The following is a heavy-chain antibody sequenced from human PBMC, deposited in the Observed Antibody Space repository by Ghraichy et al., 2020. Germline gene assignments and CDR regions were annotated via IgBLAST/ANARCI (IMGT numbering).Heavy chain of an antibody. Sequence: SLTTGGVGVGWIRQPPGKALEWLALIYWDDDKRYSPSLESRLTITRDTSKNQVVLTMANMDPMDTATYYCAHRQGLREFNYWGPGTLVTVSS. D-gene: IGHD3-10*01. CDR1: SLTTGGVG. J-gene: IGHJ4*02. V-gene: IGHV2-5*02. CDR2: IYWDDDK. CDR3: AHRQGLREFNY.